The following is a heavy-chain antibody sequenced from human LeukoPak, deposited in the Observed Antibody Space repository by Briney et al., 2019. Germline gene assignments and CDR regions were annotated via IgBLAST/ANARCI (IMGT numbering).Heavy chain of an antibody. CDR1: GFTFSSYG. J-gene: IGHJ4*02. Sequence: GGSLRLSCAASGFTFSSYGMHRVRQAPGKGLEWVAVISYDGSNKYYADSVKGRFTISRDNSKNTLYLQMNSLRAEDTAVYYCAKDGLSYYDFWSGYPGLDYWGQGTLVTVSS. D-gene: IGHD3-3*01. CDR3: AKDGLSYYDFWSGYPGLDY. V-gene: IGHV3-30*18. CDR2: ISYDGSNK.